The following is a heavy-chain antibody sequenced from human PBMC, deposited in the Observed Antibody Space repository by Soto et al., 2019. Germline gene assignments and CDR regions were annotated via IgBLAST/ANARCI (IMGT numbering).Heavy chain of an antibody. CDR2: IYYSGST. J-gene: IGHJ4*02. CDR3: ARAFDILTRYYFDY. Sequence: QVQLQESGPGLVKPSQTLSLTCTVSGGSISSGDYYWSWIRQPPGKGLEWIGYIYYSGSTDYNPSLKGRVTISVDTSKNQFSLKLSSVTAADTAVYYCARAFDILTRYYFDYWGQGTLVTVSS. V-gene: IGHV4-30-4*01. CDR1: GGSISSGDYY. D-gene: IGHD3-9*01.